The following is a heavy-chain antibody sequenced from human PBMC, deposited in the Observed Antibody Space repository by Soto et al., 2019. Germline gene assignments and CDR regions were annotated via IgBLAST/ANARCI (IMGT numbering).Heavy chain of an antibody. CDR3: ASDEAAHPFDP. D-gene: IGHD6-13*01. CDR2: ISPYNGNT. Sequence: QVQLVQSGAEVKKPGASVKVSCKASGYTFTSYGISWVRQAPGQGLEWMGWISPYNGNTNYAQKLQGRVTMTTDTSPSTAYMELRSRRSDATAVYYCASDEAAHPFDPWGQGILVTVSS. V-gene: IGHV1-18*01. J-gene: IGHJ5*02. CDR1: GYTFTSYG.